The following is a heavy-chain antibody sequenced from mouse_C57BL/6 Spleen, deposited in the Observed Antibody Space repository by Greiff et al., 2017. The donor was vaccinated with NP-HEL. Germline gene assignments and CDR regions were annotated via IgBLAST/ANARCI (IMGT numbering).Heavy chain of an antibody. CDR3: AREGYYDYYWFAY. CDR2: IHPNSGST. J-gene: IGHJ3*01. Sequence: QVQLQQPGAELVKPGASVKLSCKASGYTFTSYWMHWVKQRPGQGLEWIGMIHPNSGSTNYNEKFKSKATLTVDKSSSTAYMQLSSLTSEDSAVYYCAREGYYDYYWFAYWGQGTLVTVSA. CDR1: GYTFTSYW. V-gene: IGHV1-64*01. D-gene: IGHD2-4*01.